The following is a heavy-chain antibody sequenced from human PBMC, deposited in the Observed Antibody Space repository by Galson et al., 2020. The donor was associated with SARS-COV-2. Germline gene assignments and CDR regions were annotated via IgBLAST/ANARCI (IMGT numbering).Heavy chain of an antibody. CDR2: IYYSGST. V-gene: IGHV4-59*08. Sequence: ETSETLSLTCTVSGGSISSYYWSWIRQPPGKGLEWIGYIYYSGSTNYNPSLKSRVTISVDTSKNQFSLKLSSVTAADTAVYYCARHEGYSYGYVYWGQGTLVTVSS. J-gene: IGHJ4*02. CDR1: GGSISSYY. CDR3: ARHEGYSYGYVY. D-gene: IGHD5-18*01.